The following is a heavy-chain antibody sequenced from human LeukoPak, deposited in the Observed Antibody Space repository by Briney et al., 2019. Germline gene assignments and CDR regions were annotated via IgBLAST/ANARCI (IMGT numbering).Heavy chain of an antibody. V-gene: IGHV3-11*04. J-gene: IGHJ4*02. D-gene: IGHD3-22*01. Sequence: XIRXXXGKGXXGXXXIXISGSTIYYADSVKGRFTISRDNAKNSLYLQMSSLRAEDTAVYYCARAPYDSSGPIAQYFDYWGQGTRVTVSS. CDR3: ARAPYDSSGPIAQYFDY. CDR2: IXISGSTI.